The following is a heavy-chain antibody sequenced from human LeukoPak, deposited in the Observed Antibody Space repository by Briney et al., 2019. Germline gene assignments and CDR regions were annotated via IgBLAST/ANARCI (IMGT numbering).Heavy chain of an antibody. CDR2: ISGSGGST. CDR1: GFIFSSYG. D-gene: IGHD2-2*01. V-gene: IGHV3-23*01. J-gene: IGHJ6*03. Sequence: GGSLRLSCSASGFIFSSYGMSWVRQAPGEGLEWVSAISGSGGSTYYADSMKGRFTISRDNSKNTLYLQMNSLRAEDTAVYYXXXDQDVVAPMDVGGKGTTVTISS. CDR3: XXDQDVVAPMDV.